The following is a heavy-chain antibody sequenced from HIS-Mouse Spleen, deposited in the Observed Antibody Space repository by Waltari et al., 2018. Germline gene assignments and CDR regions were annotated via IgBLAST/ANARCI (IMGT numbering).Heavy chain of an antibody. CDR2: SDPGDSDT. V-gene: IGHV5-51*03. Sequence: EVQLVQSGAEVKKPGESLKISCKGSGYSFTSYWIGWVRQMPGKGLEWMGTSDPGDSDTRYSPAFQGQVTISADKSISTAYLKWSSLKASDTAMYYCARLRYSSSWLEYFQHWGQGTLVTVSS. CDR1: GYSFTSYW. CDR3: ARLRYSSSWLEYFQH. D-gene: IGHD6-13*01. J-gene: IGHJ1*01.